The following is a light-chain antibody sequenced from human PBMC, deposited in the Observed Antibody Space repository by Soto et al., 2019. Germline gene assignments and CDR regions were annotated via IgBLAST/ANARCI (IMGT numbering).Light chain of an antibody. CDR3: QQYNFWPPLT. V-gene: IGKV3-15*01. CDR1: QSVNSN. CDR2: DAS. J-gene: IGKJ4*01. Sequence: EIVMTQSPATLSVSPGERATLSCRASQSVNSNLAWYRQKPGQAPRLLISDASTRATGVPARLSGSGSGTEFTLTISSLHSEDSGIYYCQQYNFWPPLTFGGGTKVEIK.